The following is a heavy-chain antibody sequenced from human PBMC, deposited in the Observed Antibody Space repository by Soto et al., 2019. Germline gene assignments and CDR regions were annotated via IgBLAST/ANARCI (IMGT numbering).Heavy chain of an antibody. CDR3: ASFEGTLVRGGRSSPYEMEV. CDR1: GGTFNNYA. Sequence: QVLLVQSGPEVKKPGSSVKVSCKASGGTFNNYAINWVRQAPGKGLEWMGGIIPTFGTGNHAQKFQGRVTLTADESTPTAYMELNSLRSEDTARYYLASFEGTLVRGGRSSPYEMEVCCQGTMVIVSS. D-gene: IGHD3-10*01. J-gene: IGHJ6*02. V-gene: IGHV1-69*01. CDR2: IIPTFGTG.